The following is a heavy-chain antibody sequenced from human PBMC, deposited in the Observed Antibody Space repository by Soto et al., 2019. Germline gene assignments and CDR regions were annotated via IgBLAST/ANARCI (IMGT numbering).Heavy chain of an antibody. Sequence: QVQLLQYGAEVKNHGSSVKVSCKTSGGTFSNDAISWVRLAPGQGLEWMGGIIPIYGTTHYAQKFQGRVKLSADESTGTAYMELSSLRSEDTGVYYCARDGMGTIVGGMDVLGQGTTVTVSS. CDR3: ARDGMGTIVGGMDV. V-gene: IGHV1-69*01. D-gene: IGHD7-27*01. CDR1: GGTFSNDA. J-gene: IGHJ6*02. CDR2: IIPIYGTT.